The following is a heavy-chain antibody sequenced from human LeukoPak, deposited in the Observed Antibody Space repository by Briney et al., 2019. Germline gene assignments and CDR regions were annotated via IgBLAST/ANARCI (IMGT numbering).Heavy chain of an antibody. CDR3: ARAGVAAAAQNY. J-gene: IGHJ4*02. D-gene: IGHD6-13*01. V-gene: IGHV1-18*01. Sequence: ASVKVSCKASGYTFTNYGISWVRQAPGQGLEWMGWISAYNGNTNYAQKFQGRVTITADKSTSTAYMELSSLRSEDTAVYYCARAGVAAAAQNYWGQGTLVTVSS. CDR2: ISAYNGNT. CDR1: GYTFTNYG.